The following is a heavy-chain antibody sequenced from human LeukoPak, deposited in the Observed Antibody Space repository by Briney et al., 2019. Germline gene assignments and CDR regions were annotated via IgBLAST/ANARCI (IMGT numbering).Heavy chain of an antibody. Sequence: SETLSLTCTVSGGSISSSSYYWGWIRQPPGKGLEWIGSIYYSGSTYYNPSLKSRVTISVDTSKNQFSLKLSSVTAADTAVYYCARRDCSGGSCYSPYWYFDLWGRGTLVTVSS. CDR1: GGSISSSSYY. J-gene: IGHJ2*01. V-gene: IGHV4-39*07. D-gene: IGHD2-15*01. CDR3: ARRDCSGGSCYSPYWYFDL. CDR2: IYYSGST.